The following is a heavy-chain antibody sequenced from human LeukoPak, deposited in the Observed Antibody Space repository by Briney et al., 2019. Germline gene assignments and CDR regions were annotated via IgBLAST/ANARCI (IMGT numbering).Heavy chain of an antibody. CDR3: AREPHVLRYFDRDRGWFDP. D-gene: IGHD3-9*01. Sequence: ASVKVSCKASGYTFTSYGISWVRQAPGQGLEWMGWISAYNGNTNYAQKLQGRVTMTTDTSTSTAYMELRSLRSDDTAVYYYAREPHVLRYFDRDRGWFDPWGQGTLVTVSS. V-gene: IGHV1-18*01. CDR2: ISAYNGNT. J-gene: IGHJ5*02. CDR1: GYTFTSYG.